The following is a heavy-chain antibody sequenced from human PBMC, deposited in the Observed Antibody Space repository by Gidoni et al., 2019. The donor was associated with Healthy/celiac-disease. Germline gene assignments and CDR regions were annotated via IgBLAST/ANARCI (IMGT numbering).Heavy chain of an antibody. D-gene: IGHD3-10*01. CDR1: GGTFSSCT. CDR3: ASEVSGFGELSGDAFDI. Sequence: QVQLVQSGAEVKKPGSSVKVSCKASGGTFSSCTISWVRQAPGQGLEWMGRIIRSRGIANYAQKFQGRVTITADKSTSTAYMELSSLRSEDTAVYYCASEVSGFGELSGDAFDIWGQGTMVTVSS. CDR2: IIRSRGIA. V-gene: IGHV1-69*02. J-gene: IGHJ3*02.